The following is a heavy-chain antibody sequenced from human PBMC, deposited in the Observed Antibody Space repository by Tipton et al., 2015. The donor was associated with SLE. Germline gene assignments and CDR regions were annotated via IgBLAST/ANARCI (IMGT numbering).Heavy chain of an antibody. V-gene: IGHV4-61*01. J-gene: IGHJ6*03. Sequence: TLSLTCTVSGGSVSSGSYYWSWIRQPPGKGLEWIGYIYYSGSTNYNPSLKSRVTISVDTSKNQFSLKLSSVTAADTAVYYCASREVSSYYDYYMDVWGKGTTVTVSS. CDR1: GGSVSSGSYY. D-gene: IGHD2-2*01. CDR2: IYYSGST. CDR3: ASREVSSYYDYYMDV.